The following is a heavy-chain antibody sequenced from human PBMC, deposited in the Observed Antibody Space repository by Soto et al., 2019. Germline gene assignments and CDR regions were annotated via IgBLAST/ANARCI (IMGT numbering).Heavy chain of an antibody. CDR3: AILGGREYSGSWYPFVY. J-gene: IGHJ4*02. CDR1: GFTFSSYG. V-gene: IGHV3-30*03. D-gene: IGHD6-13*01. Sequence: QVQLVESGGGVVQPGRSLRLSCAASGFTFSSYGMHWVRQAPGKGLEWVAVISYDGSNKYYADSVKGRFTISRDNSKSTLYLQMNSLRAEDTAVYYCAILGGREYSGSWYPFVYWGQGTLVTVSS. CDR2: ISYDGSNK.